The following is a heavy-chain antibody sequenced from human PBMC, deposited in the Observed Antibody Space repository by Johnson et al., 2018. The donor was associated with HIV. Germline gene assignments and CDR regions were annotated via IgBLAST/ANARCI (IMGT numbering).Heavy chain of an antibody. Sequence: VQLVESGGGLVQPGGSLRLSCAASGFTFSSYAMSWVRQAPGKGLEWVSAISGSGGSTYYADSVKGRFTISRDNSKNTLYLQMNSLRAEDTAVYYCAKGLYNWNDELDALDIWDQGTMVTVSS. V-gene: IGHV3-23*04. CDR3: AKGLYNWNDELDALDI. CDR1: GFTFSSYA. D-gene: IGHD1-20*01. CDR2: ISGSGGST. J-gene: IGHJ3*02.